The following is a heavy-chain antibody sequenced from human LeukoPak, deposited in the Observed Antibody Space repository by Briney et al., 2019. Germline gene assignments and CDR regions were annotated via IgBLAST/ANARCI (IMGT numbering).Heavy chain of an antibody. CDR1: GFTVSSNY. CDR2: IYSGGST. V-gene: IGHV3-53*01. Sequence: PGGSLRLSCAASGFTVSSNYMSWVRQAPGKGLEWVSVIYSGGSTYYADSVKGRFTISRDNSKNTLYLQMNSLRAEDTAVYYCAKVRTYFYHGLDVWGQGTTVTVSS. D-gene: IGHD1-14*01. CDR3: AKVRTYFYHGLDV. J-gene: IGHJ6*02.